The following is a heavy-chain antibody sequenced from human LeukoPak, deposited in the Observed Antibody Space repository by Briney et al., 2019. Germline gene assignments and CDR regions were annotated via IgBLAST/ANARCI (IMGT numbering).Heavy chain of an antibody. J-gene: IGHJ4*02. CDR2: IWYDGSNK. V-gene: IGHV3-30*02. Sequence: PGGSLRLSCAASGFTFSSYGMHWVRQAPGKGLEWVAYIWYDGSNKEYADSVKGRFTISRDNSKNTLDLQMNSLRAEDTAMYYYARDILTGYYKYFDYWGQGTLVTVSS. CDR3: ARDILTGYYKYFDY. D-gene: IGHD3-9*01. CDR1: GFTFSSYG.